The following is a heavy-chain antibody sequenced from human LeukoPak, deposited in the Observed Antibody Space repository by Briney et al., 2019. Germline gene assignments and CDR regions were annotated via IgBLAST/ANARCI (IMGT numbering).Heavy chain of an antibody. D-gene: IGHD6-13*01. Sequence: GESLKISYKGSGYSFTSYWISWVRQMPGKGLEWMVRIDPSDSYTNYSPSFQGHVAISADKSISTAYLQWSSLKASDTAMYYCARERIAAAVYYFDYWGQGTLVTVSS. CDR3: ARERIAAAVYYFDY. J-gene: IGHJ4*02. V-gene: IGHV5-10-1*01. CDR2: IDPSDSYT. CDR1: GYSFTSYW.